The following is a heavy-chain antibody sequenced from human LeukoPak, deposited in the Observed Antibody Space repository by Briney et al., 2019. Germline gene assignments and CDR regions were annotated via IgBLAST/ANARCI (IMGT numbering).Heavy chain of an antibody. CDR1: GFTFSTYE. Sequence: GGSLRLSCAASGFTFSTYEMNWVRQAPGKGLEWLSAITGSGGSTYYADSVQGRFTISRDNSKNTLYLQMSSLRVEDTAVYYCANSPKSDYWGQGTLVTVSS. J-gene: IGHJ4*02. CDR2: ITGSGGST. V-gene: IGHV3-23*01. CDR3: ANSPKSDY.